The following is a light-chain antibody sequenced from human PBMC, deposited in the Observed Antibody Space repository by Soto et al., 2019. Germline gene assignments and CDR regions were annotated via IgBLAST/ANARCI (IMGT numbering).Light chain of an antibody. Sequence: QSALTQPASVSGSPGQSITISCTGTSRDVGSYNLVSWYQQLPGKAPKLLIYEGSKRPSGVSNRFSGSKGDNTASLTISGLQVEDEADYYCCSYADSDTLVFGGGTKLTVL. CDR3: CSYADSDTLV. CDR2: EGS. V-gene: IGLV2-23*01. J-gene: IGLJ2*01. CDR1: SRDVGSYNL.